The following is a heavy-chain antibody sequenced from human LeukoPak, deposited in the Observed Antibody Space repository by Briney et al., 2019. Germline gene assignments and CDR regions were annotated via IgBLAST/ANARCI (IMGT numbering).Heavy chain of an antibody. D-gene: IGHD3-10*01. CDR2: ISPSSDYI. V-gene: IGHV3-21*01. CDR3: ARVTGYYFDS. CDR1: GFTFSSYN. Sequence: GGSLRLSCAASGFTFSSYNINWVRQTPGKGLEWVSSISPSSDYIYYTDSVKGRFTISRDNAKNSLYLQLNSLRAEDTAVYYCARVTGYYFDSWGQGTLVTVPS. J-gene: IGHJ4*02.